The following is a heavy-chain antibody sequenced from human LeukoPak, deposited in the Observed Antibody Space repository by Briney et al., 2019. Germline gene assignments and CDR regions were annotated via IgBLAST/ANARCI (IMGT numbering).Heavy chain of an antibody. V-gene: IGHV1-18*01. D-gene: IGHD3-10*01. CDR3: ARMGKGYGSGSYYTYRYGMDV. J-gene: IGHJ6*02. CDR1: GYTFTSYG. Sequence: ASVKVSCKASGYTFTSYGISWVRQAPGQGLEWMGWISAYNGNTNYAQKLQGRVTMTTDTSTSTAYMELRSLRSDDTAVYYCARMGKGYGSGSYYTYRYGMDVWGQRTTVTVSS. CDR2: ISAYNGNT.